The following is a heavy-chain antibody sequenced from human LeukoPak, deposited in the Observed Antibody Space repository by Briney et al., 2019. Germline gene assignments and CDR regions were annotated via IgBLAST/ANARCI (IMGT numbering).Heavy chain of an antibody. CDR3: ATSRDGYNYNFDY. J-gene: IGHJ4*02. V-gene: IGHV3-30-3*01. D-gene: IGHD5-24*01. CDR2: ISYDGSNK. Sequence: PGGPLRLSCAASGFTFSSYAMHWVRQAPGKGLEWVAVISYDGSNKYYADSVKGRFTISRDNSKNTLYLQMNSLRAGDTAVYYCATSRDGYNYNFDYWGQGTLVTVSS. CDR1: GFTFSSYA.